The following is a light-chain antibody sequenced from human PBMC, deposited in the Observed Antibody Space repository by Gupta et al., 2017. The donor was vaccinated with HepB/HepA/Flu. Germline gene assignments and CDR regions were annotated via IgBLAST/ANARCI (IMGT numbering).Light chain of an antibody. V-gene: IGKV4-1*01. CDR1: QSVLYSSNNKNY. CDR3: QQYYSTPRT. CDR2: WAS. J-gene: IGKJ2*02. Sequence: DIVMTQSPDSLAVSLGERATINCKCSQSVLYSSNNKNYLAWYQQKPGQPPKLLIYWASTRESGVPDRFSGSGSGTDFTLTISSLQAEDVAVYYCQQYYSTPRTFGQGTKLEIK.